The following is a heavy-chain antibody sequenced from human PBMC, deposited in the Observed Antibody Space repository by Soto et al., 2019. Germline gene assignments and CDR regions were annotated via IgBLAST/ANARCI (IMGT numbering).Heavy chain of an antibody. CDR1: GFTFSSYA. CDR3: ARPENHYYYYYGMDV. Sequence: QVQLVESGGGVVQPGRSLRLSCAASGFTFSSYAMHWVRHAPGKGLEWVAVISYDGSNKYYADSVKGRFTISRDNSKNTLYLQMNSLRAEDTAVYYCARPENHYYYYYGMDVWGQGTTVTVSS. CDR2: ISYDGSNK. J-gene: IGHJ6*02. V-gene: IGHV3-30-3*01.